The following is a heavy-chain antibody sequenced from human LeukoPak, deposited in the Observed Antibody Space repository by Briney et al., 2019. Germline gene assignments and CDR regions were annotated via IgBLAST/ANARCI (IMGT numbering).Heavy chain of an antibody. D-gene: IGHD2-2*02. CDR3: ARDEYCSSTSCYTISGYYYYGMDV. CDR2: ISSSSSYI. Sequence: GGSLRLSCAASGFTFSSYSINWVRQAPGKGLEWVSSISSSSSYIYYADSVKGRFTISRDNAKNSLYLQMNSLRAEDTAVYYCARDEYCSSTSCYTISGYYYYGMDVWGKGTTVTVSS. J-gene: IGHJ6*04. CDR1: GFTFSSYS. V-gene: IGHV3-21*01.